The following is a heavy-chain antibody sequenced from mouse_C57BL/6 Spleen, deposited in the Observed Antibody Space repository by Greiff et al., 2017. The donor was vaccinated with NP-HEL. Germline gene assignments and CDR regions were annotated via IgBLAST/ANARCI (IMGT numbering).Heavy chain of an antibody. V-gene: IGHV1-59*01. J-gene: IGHJ3*01. CDR3: ASLTRPFAY. D-gene: IGHD1-3*01. CDR1: GYTFTSYW. CDR2: IDPSDSYT. Sequence: QVQLQQPGAELVRPGTSVKLSCKASGYTFTSYWMHWVKQRPGQGLEWIGVIDPSDSYTNYNQKFKGKATLTVDTSSSTAYMQLSSLTSEDSAVYYCASLTRPFAYWGQGTLVTVSA.